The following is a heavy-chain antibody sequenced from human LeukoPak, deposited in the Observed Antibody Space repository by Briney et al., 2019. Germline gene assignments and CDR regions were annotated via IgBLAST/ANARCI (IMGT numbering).Heavy chain of an antibody. J-gene: IGHJ6*02. V-gene: IGHV4-34*01. D-gene: IGHD2-15*01. CDR3: ASLANYCSGGSCYYFGYYYGMDV. CDR2: INHSGST. CDR1: GGSFSGYY. Sequence: SVTLSLTCAVYGGSFSGYYWSWIRQPPGKGLEWIGEINHSGSTDYNPSLKSRVTISVDTSKNQFSLKQSSVTAADTAVYYCASLANYCSGGSCYYFGYYYGMDVWGQGTTVTVSS.